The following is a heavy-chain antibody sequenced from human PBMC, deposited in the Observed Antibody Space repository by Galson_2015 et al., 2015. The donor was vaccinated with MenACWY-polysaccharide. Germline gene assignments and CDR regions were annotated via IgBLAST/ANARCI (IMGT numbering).Heavy chain of an antibody. CDR1: GLKFRGSG. D-gene: IGHD6-19*01. CDR2: IQYDGSQK. Sequence: SLRLSCAASGLKFRGSGMHWVRQAPGKGLEWVAVIQYDGSQKQYIDSVKGRFTISRDNAKNTLYLQMNSLRVEDTAVYYCASFGERWLGDFWGQGTLVTVSS. CDR3: ASFGERWLGDF. V-gene: IGHV3-33*03. J-gene: IGHJ4*02.